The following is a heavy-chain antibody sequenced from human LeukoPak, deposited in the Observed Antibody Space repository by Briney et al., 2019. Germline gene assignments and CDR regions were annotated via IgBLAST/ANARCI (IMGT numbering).Heavy chain of an antibody. CDR1: GYTFTSYG. Sequence: ASVKVSCKASGYTFTSYGISWVRQAPGQGLEWMGWISAYNGNTNYAQKLQGRVTMTTDTSTSTAYMELRSLRSDDTAVYYCARVPARFLEWLSRGAYFDYWGQGTLVTVSS. CDR3: ARVPARFLEWLSRGAYFDY. CDR2: ISAYNGNT. V-gene: IGHV1-18*01. D-gene: IGHD3-3*01. J-gene: IGHJ4*02.